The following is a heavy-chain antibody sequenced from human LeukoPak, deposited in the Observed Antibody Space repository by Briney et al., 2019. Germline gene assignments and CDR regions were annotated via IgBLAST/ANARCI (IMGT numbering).Heavy chain of an antibody. CDR2: IYYSGNT. V-gene: IGHV4-59*01. Sequence: PSETLSLTCTVSGGSISSYYWSWIRQPPGKGLEWIGYIYYSGNTNYNPSLKSRVTISVDMSNNQFSLKLNSMTAADTAVYFCARVSTVGRYYYYMDVWGKGTTVTVSS. J-gene: IGHJ6*03. CDR3: ARVSTVGRYYYYMDV. CDR1: GGSISSYY. D-gene: IGHD4-17*01.